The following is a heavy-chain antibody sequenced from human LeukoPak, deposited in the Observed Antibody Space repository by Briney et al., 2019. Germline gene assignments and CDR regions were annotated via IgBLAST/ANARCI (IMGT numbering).Heavy chain of an antibody. D-gene: IGHD2/OR15-2a*01. CDR1: GYTFTDDY. J-gene: IGHJ4*02. Sequence: GASVKVSCKASGYTFTDDYVHWVRQAPGQGLEWMGWINPNSGVTNYAQKFQGRVTMTRDMSISTAYMELSRLRSDDTAVYYCAKYRREGILSRTLLDYWGQGTLVTVSS. CDR2: INPNSGVT. CDR3: AKYRREGILSRTLLDY. V-gene: IGHV1-2*02.